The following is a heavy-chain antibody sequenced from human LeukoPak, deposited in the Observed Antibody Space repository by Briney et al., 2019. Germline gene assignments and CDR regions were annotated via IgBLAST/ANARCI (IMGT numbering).Heavy chain of an antibody. Sequence: SVKVSCKASGGTFSSYAISWVRQAPGQGLEWMGGIIPIFGTANYAQKFQGRVTITTDESTSTAYMELSGLRSEDTAVYYCARSTIFGVVLHAFDIWGQGTMVTVSS. J-gene: IGHJ3*02. V-gene: IGHV1-69*05. CDR2: IIPIFGTA. CDR1: GGTFSSYA. D-gene: IGHD3-3*01. CDR3: ARSTIFGVVLHAFDI.